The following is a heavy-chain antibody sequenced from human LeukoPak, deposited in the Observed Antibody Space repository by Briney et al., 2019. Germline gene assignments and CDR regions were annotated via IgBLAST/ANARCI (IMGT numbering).Heavy chain of an antibody. J-gene: IGHJ4*02. CDR3: AKELSSGWYSEFDY. V-gene: IGHV3-66*01. CDR1: GFTFSSYA. Sequence: GGSLRLSCAASGFTFSSYAMSWVRQAPGKGLEWVSVIYSGGTTYYADSVKGRFTISRDNSNNALYLQMNSLRVEDTAVYYCAKELSSGWYSEFDYWGQGTLVTVSS. D-gene: IGHD6-19*01. CDR2: IYSGGTT.